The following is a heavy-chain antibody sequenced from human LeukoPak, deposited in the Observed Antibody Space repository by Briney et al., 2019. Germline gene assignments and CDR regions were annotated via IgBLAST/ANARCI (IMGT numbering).Heavy chain of an antibody. CDR2: IYYSGST. J-gene: IGHJ4*02. D-gene: IGHD3-22*01. Sequence: RPSETLCLSCTVSGFTISSYYRSWVRQPPGKGLEWVANIYYSGSTNYNPSLKSRVTISVDTSKNQFSLKLSSVTAADTAVYYCARSPSWGYYDSSAYYFDYWGQGTLVTDCS. CDR3: ARSPSWGYYDSSAYYFDY. CDR1: GFTISSYY. V-gene: IGHV4-59*01.